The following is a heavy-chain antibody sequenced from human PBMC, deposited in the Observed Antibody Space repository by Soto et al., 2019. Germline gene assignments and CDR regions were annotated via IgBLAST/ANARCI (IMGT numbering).Heavy chain of an antibody. CDR2: VYSSGTT. J-gene: IGHJ4*02. D-gene: IGHD2-15*01. V-gene: IGHV4-59*01. CDR1: GGSNTNNY. Sequence: PSETLSLTCTVSGGSNTNNYWTWIRQPPGKGLEWIGYVYSSGTTNYNPSLETRLTMSVDTSKQQFSLKLNSVTAADTAVYYCAGDYRTHGRVFDYWGQGILVTVSS. CDR3: AGDYRTHGRVFDY.